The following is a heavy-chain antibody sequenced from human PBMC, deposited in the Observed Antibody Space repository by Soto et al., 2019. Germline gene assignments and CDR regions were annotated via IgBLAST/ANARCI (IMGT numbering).Heavy chain of an antibody. CDR2: IDSRGRNL. V-gene: IGHV3-11*01. D-gene: IGHD4-4*01. J-gene: IGHJ5*02. CDR1: RFTFAAYS. CDR3: ARQAARNYIDP. Sequence: SLRPSCPAMRFTFAAYSTSWVRGAAVKGMEWLAFIDSRGRNLSYADSVQGRFTISRDNAKNSLYLQMHSLRADDTAVYYCARQAARNYIDPWGQGDVVTVSS.